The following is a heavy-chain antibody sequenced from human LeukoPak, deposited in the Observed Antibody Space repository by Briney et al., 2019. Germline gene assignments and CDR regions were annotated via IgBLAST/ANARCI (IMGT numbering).Heavy chain of an antibody. CDR1: GFTFSSYV. V-gene: IGHV3-30-3*01. CDR2: ISYDGSNK. Sequence: GGSLRLSCAASGFTFSSYVMHWVRQAPGKGLEWVAVISYDGSNKYYADSVKGRFTISRDNSKNTLYLQMNSLRADDTAVYYCAKEKRAGYWGVNDYWGQGTLVTVSS. D-gene: IGHD7-27*01. J-gene: IGHJ4*02. CDR3: AKEKRAGYWGVNDY.